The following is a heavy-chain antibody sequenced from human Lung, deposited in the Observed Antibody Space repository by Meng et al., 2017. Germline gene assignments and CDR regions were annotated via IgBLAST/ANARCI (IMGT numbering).Heavy chain of an antibody. CDR2: IYHSGST. CDR1: GGFISSDNW. CDR3: TKNDFYCLGY. J-gene: IGHJ4*02. D-gene: IGHD2-21*01. Sequence: VQVGGSGPGLGKPLGTLALTCAVSGGFISSDNWWSWVRQPPGKGLEWIGEIYHSGSTNYNPSLKSRITISVDKPKNQFSLTLSSVTAADTAVYYCTKNDFYCLGYWGQGTLVTVSS. V-gene: IGHV4-4*02.